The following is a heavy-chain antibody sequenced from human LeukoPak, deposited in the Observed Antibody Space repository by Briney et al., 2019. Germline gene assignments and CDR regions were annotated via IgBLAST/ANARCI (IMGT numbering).Heavy chain of an antibody. CDR3: AKSLGSQDY. CDR2: INTDGRTT. CDR1: GFTFSSSW. V-gene: IGHV3-74*01. D-gene: IGHD6-19*01. J-gene: IGHJ4*02. Sequence: GGSLRLSRAASGFTFSSSWMHWVRQAPGKGLVWVSRINTDGRTTTYADSVKGRFTISRDNAKSTVYLQMNSLRPEDTALYYCAKSLGSQDYWGQGTLVTVSS.